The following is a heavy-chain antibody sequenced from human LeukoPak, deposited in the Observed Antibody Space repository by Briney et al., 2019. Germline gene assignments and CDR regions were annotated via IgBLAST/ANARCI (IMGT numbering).Heavy chain of an antibody. CDR3: ATTDTDFWSGSTHTQNWFDP. Sequence: ASVKVSCKVSGYTLTELSMHWVRQAPGKGLEWMGGFDPADGETIYAQKFQGRVTMTEDTSTDTAYMELSSLRSEDTAVYYCATTDTDFWSGSTHTQNWFDPWGQGTLVTVSS. CDR1: GYTLTELS. J-gene: IGHJ5*02. V-gene: IGHV1-24*01. CDR2: FDPADGET. D-gene: IGHD3-3*01.